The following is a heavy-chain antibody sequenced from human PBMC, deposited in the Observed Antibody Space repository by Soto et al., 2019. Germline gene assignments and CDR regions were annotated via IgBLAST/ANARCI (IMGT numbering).Heavy chain of an antibody. CDR3: ARVAVLASAGTRWFDP. J-gene: IGHJ5*02. V-gene: IGHV1-2*02. CDR2: INPNSGGT. D-gene: IGHD6-13*01. CDR1: GYTFTGYY. Sequence: ASVKVSCKASGYTFTGYYMHWVRLAPGQGLEWMGWINPNSGGTNYAQKFQGRVTMTRDTPISTAYMELSRLRSDDTAVYYCARVAVLASAGTRWFDPWGQGTLVTVSS.